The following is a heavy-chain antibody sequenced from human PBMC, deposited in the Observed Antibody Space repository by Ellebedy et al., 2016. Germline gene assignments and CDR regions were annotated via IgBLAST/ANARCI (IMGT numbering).Heavy chain of an antibody. D-gene: IGHD5-18*01. CDR1: GFTFSAYG. V-gene: IGHV3-30*18. Sequence: GESLKISCAASGFTFSAYGMHWVRRAPGKGLEWVAVISYDGNNKYYADSVKGRFTISRDNSMDALYLEMDSLRAEDTAVYYCAKDPRGYRNGFLDSWGQGTLVTVSS. J-gene: IGHJ4*02. CDR2: ISYDGNNK. CDR3: AKDPRGYRNGFLDS.